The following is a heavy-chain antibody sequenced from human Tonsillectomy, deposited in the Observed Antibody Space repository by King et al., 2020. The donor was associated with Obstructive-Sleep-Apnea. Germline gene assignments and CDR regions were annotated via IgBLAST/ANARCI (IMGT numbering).Heavy chain of an antibody. J-gene: IGHJ6*02. CDR3: ARTPPYSANDHSPVEEGYFFAMDV. D-gene: IGHD5-12*01. Sequence: VQLQESGPGLVKPSQTLSLTCSVSGDSISSGGHYWSWIRQHPGKGLEWIGSIYYSGGTYYNPSLKSRVTISIDTSESQFSLKLSSVTAADTAVYYCARTPPYSANDHSPVEEGYFFAMDVWGQGTTVTVSS. V-gene: IGHV4-31*03. CDR2: IYYSGGT. CDR1: GDSISSGGHY.